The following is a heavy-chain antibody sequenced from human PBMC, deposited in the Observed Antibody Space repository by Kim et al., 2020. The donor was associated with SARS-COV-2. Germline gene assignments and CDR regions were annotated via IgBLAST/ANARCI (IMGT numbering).Heavy chain of an antibody. Sequence: GSGVSTYDADSVKGRFTISRDNSKNTLYLQMNSLRAEDTAVYYCAKRPSPWGQGTLVTVSS. CDR2: GSGVST. J-gene: IGHJ5*02. V-gene: IGHV3-23*01. CDR3: AKRPSP.